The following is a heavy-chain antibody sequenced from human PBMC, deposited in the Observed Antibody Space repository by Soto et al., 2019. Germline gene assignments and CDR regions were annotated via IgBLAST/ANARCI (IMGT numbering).Heavy chain of an antibody. V-gene: IGHV4-61*01. CDR2: IYYTGTN. CDR1: PEGASISLLL. CDR3: ARLTTSSGWSLFDS. D-gene: IGHD6-13*01. J-gene: IGHJ4*02. Sequence: EDLALSSNDSPEGASISLLLISCVLQPPGQRVEWIGYIYYTGTNNYNPSLASRVAMSVDTSKKQFTLNLRSLTAADTARYYCARLTTSSGWSLFDSWGE.